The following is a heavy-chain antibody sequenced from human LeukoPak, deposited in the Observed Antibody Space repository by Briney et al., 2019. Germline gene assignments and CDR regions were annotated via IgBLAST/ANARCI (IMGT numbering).Heavy chain of an antibody. CDR1: GFTFSSFA. D-gene: IGHD3-22*01. CDR2: ISASGGST. J-gene: IGHJ3*02. CDR3: AKGFYDNSASGVFDI. V-gene: IGHV3-23*01. Sequence: GGSLRLSCAASGFTFSSFATSWVRQAPGKGLEWVSGISASGGSTYYADSVKGRFTISRDNSKNALYLQMNSLRAEDTAVYYCAKGFYDNSASGVFDIWGQGTMVTVSS.